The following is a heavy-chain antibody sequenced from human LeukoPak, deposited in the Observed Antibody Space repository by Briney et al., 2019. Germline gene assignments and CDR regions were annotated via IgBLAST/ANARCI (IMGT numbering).Heavy chain of an antibody. CDR1: GFTVSSNY. Sequence: GGSLRLSCAASGFTVSSNYMSWVRQAPGKGLEWVSVIYSGGSTYYADSVKGRFTISRDNSKNTLYLQMNSLRAEDTAVYYCYGSGSYFDPGYYYYYMDVWGKGTTVTISS. CDR3: YGSGSYFDPGYYYYYMDV. J-gene: IGHJ6*03. CDR2: IYSGGST. D-gene: IGHD3-10*01. V-gene: IGHV3-53*01.